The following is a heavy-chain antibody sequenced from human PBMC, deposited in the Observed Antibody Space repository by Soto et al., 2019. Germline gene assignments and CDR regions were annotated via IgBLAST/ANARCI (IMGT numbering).Heavy chain of an antibody. CDR1: GFTFSSNS. D-gene: IGHD3-3*01. V-gene: IGHV3-48*02. Sequence: EVQVVESGGGLVQPGGSLRLSCAASGFTFSSNSMNWVRQAPGKGLEWISYISSSSSNIYADSVKGRFTISRDNAKNSLYLQMNRLRDQDTAVYYCARVIWRGHLTGNLWGQGTLVTVSS. CDR3: ARVIWRGHLTGNL. CDR2: ISSSSSNI. J-gene: IGHJ5*02.